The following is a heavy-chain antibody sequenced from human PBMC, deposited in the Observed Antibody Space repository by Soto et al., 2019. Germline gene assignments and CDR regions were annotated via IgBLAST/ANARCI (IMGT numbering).Heavy chain of an antibody. CDR3: ARPPGYISDWYYFDL. CDR2: ISPKSGGT. CDR1: GCSFIDYY. V-gene: IGHV1-2*02. D-gene: IGHD3-9*01. J-gene: IGHJ4*02. Sequence: ASVKVSCKASGCSFIDYYIHWVRQAPGQGFEWMGRISPKSGGTNYAQKFGGRVTMTWDTSLNTAYMELSSLISDDTAVYYCARPPGYISDWYYFDLWGQGTQVTVSS.